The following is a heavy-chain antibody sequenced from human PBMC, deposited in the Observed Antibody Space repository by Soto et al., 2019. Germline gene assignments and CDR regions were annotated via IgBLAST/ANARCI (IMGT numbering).Heavy chain of an antibody. D-gene: IGHD6-6*01. V-gene: IGHV3-30-3*01. CDR3: ARDRGGIAARTIYDY. CDR1: GFTFSSYA. CDR2: ISYDGSNK. J-gene: IGHJ4*02. Sequence: GGSLRLSCAASGFTFSSYAMHWVRQAPGKGLEWVAVISYDGSNKYYADSVKGRFTISRDNSKNTLYLQMNSLRAEDTAVYYCARDRGGIAARTIYDYWGQGTLVTVSS.